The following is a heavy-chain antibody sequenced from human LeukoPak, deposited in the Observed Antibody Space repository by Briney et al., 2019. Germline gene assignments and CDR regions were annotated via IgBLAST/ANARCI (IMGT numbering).Heavy chain of an antibody. Sequence: GGSLRLSCAASGFTFSSYSMNWVRQAPGKGLEWVSYISSSSSTIYYADSVKGRFTISRDNAKNSLYLQMSSLRAEDTAVYYCARDKGYYYGSGSYPVFDPWGQGTLVTVSS. J-gene: IGHJ5*02. CDR3: ARDKGYYYGSGSYPVFDP. CDR1: GFTFSSYS. CDR2: ISSSSSTI. D-gene: IGHD3-10*01. V-gene: IGHV3-48*01.